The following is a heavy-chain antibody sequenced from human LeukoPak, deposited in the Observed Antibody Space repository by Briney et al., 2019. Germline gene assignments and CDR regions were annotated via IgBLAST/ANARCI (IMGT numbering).Heavy chain of an antibody. D-gene: IGHD6-19*01. J-gene: IGHJ4*02. Sequence: GGSLRLSCAASGSTFSSYAMSWVRQAPGKGLEWVSAISGSGGSTYYADSVKGRFTISRDNSKNTLYLQMNSLRAEDTAVYYCAKDLEGSGWHQGYFDYWGQGTLVTVSS. CDR3: AKDLEGSGWHQGYFDY. CDR2: ISGSGGST. V-gene: IGHV3-23*01. CDR1: GSTFSSYA.